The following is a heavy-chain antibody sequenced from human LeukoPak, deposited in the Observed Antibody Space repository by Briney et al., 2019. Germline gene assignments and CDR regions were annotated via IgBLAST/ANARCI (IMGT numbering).Heavy chain of an antibody. CDR3: ARLRSGRVPDY. D-gene: IGHD6-25*01. CDR1: GGSISSSSYY. Sequence: SETLSLTCTVSGGSISSSSYYWGWIRPPPGQGLEWIGSIYYSASTYYNPSLKSRVTISVDTFKNQFAQKLSSVSAADTAVYYCARLRSGRVPDYWGQGTLVTVSS. J-gene: IGHJ4*02. V-gene: IGHV4-39*01. CDR2: IYYSAST.